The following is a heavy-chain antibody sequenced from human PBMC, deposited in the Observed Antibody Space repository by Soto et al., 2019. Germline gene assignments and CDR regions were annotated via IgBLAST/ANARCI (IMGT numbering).Heavy chain of an antibody. D-gene: IGHD2-15*01. V-gene: IGHV3-30*18. J-gene: IGHJ4*02. CDR1: GCTFSSYG. Sequence: GGSLRLSCAASGCTFSSYGMHWVRQAPGKGLEWVAVISYDGSNKYYADSVKGRLTISRDNSKSTLYLQMNSLRAEDTALYYCPKDRARYCGGGSCYSIFDSWGQGTLVTVS. CDR3: PKDRARYCGGGSCYSIFDS. CDR2: ISYDGSNK.